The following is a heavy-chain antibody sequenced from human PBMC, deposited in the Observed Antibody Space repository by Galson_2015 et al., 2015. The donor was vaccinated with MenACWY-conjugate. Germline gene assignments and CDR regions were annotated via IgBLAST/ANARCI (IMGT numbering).Heavy chain of an antibody. Sequence: SLRLSCAVSGFTFSSYWMSWVRQAPGKGLEWVTGISGSGDITSYADSVKGHFTISRDNSKNTLYLQMNSLRAEDTDIYYCVKDKVPMARNRRDEYWGQGTLVTVSS. CDR2: ISGSGDIT. D-gene: IGHD5-24*01. CDR3: VKDKVPMARNRRDEY. V-gene: IGHV3-23*01. J-gene: IGHJ4*02. CDR1: GFTFSSYW.